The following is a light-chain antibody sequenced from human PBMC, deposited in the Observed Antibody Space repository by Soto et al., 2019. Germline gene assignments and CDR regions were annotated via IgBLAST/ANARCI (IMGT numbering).Light chain of an antibody. CDR3: CSYAGSSTFV. J-gene: IGLJ1*01. CDR2: EGS. CDR1: SSDVGSYNL. Sequence: QSVLTHPDSVSGSPGQSIPISCTGTSSDVGSYNLVSWYQQHPGKAPKLMIYEGSKRPSGVSNRFSGSKSGNTASLTISGLQAEDEADYYCCSYAGSSTFVFGTGTKFTVL. V-gene: IGLV2-23*01.